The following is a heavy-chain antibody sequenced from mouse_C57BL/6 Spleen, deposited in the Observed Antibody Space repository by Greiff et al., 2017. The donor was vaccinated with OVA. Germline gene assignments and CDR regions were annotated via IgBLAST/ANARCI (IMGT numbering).Heavy chain of an antibody. CDR2: IDPENGDT. Sequence: EVQLQQSGAELVRPGASVKLSCTASGFNIKDDYMHWVKQRPEQGLEWIGWIDPENGDTEYASKFQGKATITADTSSNTAYLQLSSLTSEDTAVYYCTTGDDYGYFDYWGQGTTLTVSS. CDR1: GFNIKDDY. J-gene: IGHJ2*01. CDR3: TTGDDYGYFDY. V-gene: IGHV14-4*01. D-gene: IGHD2-4*01.